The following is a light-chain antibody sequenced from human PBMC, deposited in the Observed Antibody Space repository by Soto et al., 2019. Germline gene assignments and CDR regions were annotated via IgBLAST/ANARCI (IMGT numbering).Light chain of an antibody. V-gene: IGLV2-14*01. Sequence: QSALTQPASVSGSPGQSITISCTGTSSDVGGYNYVSWYQQHPGKAPKLMIYDVSNRPSGVSNRFSGSKSGNTASLTISALQDEDEDDDYCSFYTTSSTLYVFGTGTKLTVL. CDR1: SSDVGGYNY. CDR2: DVS. CDR3: SFYTTSSTLYV. J-gene: IGLJ1*01.